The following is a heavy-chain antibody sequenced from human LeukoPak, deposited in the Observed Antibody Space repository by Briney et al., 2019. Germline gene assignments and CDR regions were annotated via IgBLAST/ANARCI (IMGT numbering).Heavy chain of an antibody. D-gene: IGHD3-3*01. CDR1: SGSFRTYY. CDR3: ARGGVVLRFLEWLFPNFDY. Sequence: PSETLSLTCTVSSGSFRTYYWSWIRQPPGKGLEWIRDIFYNEGTSYNPSLKSRVTISVDTSKNQFSLKLSSVTAADTAVYYCARGGVVLRFLEWLFPNFDYWGQGTLVTVSS. CDR2: IFYNEGT. J-gene: IGHJ4*02. V-gene: IGHV4-59*12.